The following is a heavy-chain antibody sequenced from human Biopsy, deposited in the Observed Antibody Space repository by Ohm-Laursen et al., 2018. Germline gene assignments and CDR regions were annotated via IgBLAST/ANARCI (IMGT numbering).Heavy chain of an antibody. CDR1: GYTFTGYY. D-gene: IGHD3-9*01. CDR2: INPKSGGT. CDR3: AIDGNDFLTDYLKIDQ. V-gene: IGHV1-2*02. Sequence: GASVKVSCKASGYTFTGYYLHWVRQAPGQGLGWMGWINPKSGGTHYLEKFRGRVTMTRDTSISTAYMEVSSLRSDDTAVYYCAIDGNDFLTDYLKIDQWGQGTLVTVSS. J-gene: IGHJ4*02.